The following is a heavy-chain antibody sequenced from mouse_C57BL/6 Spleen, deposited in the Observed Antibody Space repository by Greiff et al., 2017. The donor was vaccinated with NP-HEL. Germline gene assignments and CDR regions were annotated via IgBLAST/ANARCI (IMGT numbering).Heavy chain of an antibody. Sequence: QVQLQQPGAELVKPGASVKLSCKASGYTFTSYWMHWVKQRPGQGLEWIGMIHPNSGSTNYNEKFKSKATLTVDKSSSTAYMQLSSLTSEDSAVYYCARWGLGSYYFDYWGQGTTLTVSS. CDR1: GYTFTSYW. D-gene: IGHD1-1*01. J-gene: IGHJ2*01. CDR3: ARWGLGSYYFDY. V-gene: IGHV1-64*01. CDR2: IHPNSGST.